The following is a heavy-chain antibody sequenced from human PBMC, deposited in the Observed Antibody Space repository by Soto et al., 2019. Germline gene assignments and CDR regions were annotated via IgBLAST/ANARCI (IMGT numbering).Heavy chain of an antibody. V-gene: IGHV4-34*01. J-gene: IGHJ5*02. CDR3: AIVVGVAATPPQRWFDP. Sequence: QVQLQQWGAGLLKPSETLSLTCAVYGGSFSGYYWSWIRQPPGKGLEWIGEINHSGSTNYNPSLKSGVTGSVDTSKSQVSLKLSSVTAADAAVYYCAIVVGVAATPPQRWFDPWGQGTLVTVSS. CDR1: GGSFSGYY. D-gene: IGHD2-15*01. CDR2: INHSGST.